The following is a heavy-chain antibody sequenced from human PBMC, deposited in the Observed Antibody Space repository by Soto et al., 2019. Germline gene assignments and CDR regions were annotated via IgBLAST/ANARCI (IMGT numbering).Heavy chain of an antibody. CDR3: ARGGTGSIDY. CDR2: IYHSGSA. J-gene: IGHJ4*02. V-gene: IGHV4-4*02. Sequence: QVHLQKSGPGLVKPSGTLSLTCAVSGGSISSTNWWTWVRQPPGKGLDWIGEIYHSGSANYNPSLKSRVTISVDKSNNQFSLRLNSVTAADTAVYYCARGGTGSIDYWGQGTLVTVSS. CDR1: GGSISSTNW. D-gene: IGHD1-26*01.